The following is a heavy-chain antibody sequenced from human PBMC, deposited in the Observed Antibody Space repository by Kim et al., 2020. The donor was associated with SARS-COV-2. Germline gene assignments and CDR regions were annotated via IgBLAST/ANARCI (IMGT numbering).Heavy chain of an antibody. CDR1: GYTFTGYY. Sequence: ASVKVSCKASGYTFTGYYMHWVRQAPGQGLEWMGWINPNSGGTNYAQKFQGRVTMTRDTSISTAYMELSRLRSDDTAVYYCARGRGYYYDSSGYLYPFDYWGQGTLVTVSS. D-gene: IGHD3-22*01. CDR2: INPNSGGT. J-gene: IGHJ4*02. CDR3: ARGRGYYYDSSGYLYPFDY. V-gene: IGHV1-2*02.